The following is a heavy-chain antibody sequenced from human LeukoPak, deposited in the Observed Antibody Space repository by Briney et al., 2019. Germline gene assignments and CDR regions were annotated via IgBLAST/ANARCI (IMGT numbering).Heavy chain of an antibody. D-gene: IGHD3-10*01. CDR3: ARPNSGYYYSMDV. V-gene: IGHV4-59*12. Sequence: SETLSLTCTVSGGSISSYYWSWIRQPPGKGLEWIGYIYYSGSTNYNPSLKSRVTISVDTSKNQFSLKLSSVTAADTAVYYCARPNSGYYYSMDVWGQGTTVTVSS. CDR1: GGSISSYY. J-gene: IGHJ6*02. CDR2: IYYSGST.